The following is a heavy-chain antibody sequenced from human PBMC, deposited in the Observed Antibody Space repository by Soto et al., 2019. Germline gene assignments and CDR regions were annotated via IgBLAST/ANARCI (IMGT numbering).Heavy chain of an antibody. J-gene: IGHJ4*02. Sequence: SETLSLTCAVYGGSFSGYYWSWIRQPPGKGLEWIGEINHSGSTNYNPSLKSRVTISVDTSKNQFSLKLSSVTAADTAVYYCARVQRAKQLVEFDYWGQGTLVTVSS. CDR2: INHSGST. D-gene: IGHD6-6*01. CDR1: GGSFSGYY. V-gene: IGHV4-34*01. CDR3: ARVQRAKQLVEFDY.